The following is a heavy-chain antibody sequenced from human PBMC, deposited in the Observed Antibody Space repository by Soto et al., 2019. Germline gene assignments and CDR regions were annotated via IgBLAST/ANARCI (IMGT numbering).Heavy chain of an antibody. CDR3: AKARIAAAGTPPLDY. CDR1: GFTFSSYG. D-gene: IGHD6-13*01. J-gene: IGHJ4*02. Sequence: GGSLRLSCAASGFTFSSYGMHWVRQAPGKGLEWVAVISYDGSNKYYADSVKGRFTISRDNSKNTLYLQMNSLRAEDTAVYYCAKARIAAAGTPPLDYWGQGTLVTVSS. V-gene: IGHV3-30*18. CDR2: ISYDGSNK.